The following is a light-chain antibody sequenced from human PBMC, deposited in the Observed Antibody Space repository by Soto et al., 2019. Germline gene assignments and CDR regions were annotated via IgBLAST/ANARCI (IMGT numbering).Light chain of an antibody. V-gene: IGKV3-11*01. CDR2: DAS. CDR1: QSVSSL. J-gene: IGKJ4*01. CDR3: QQRSNWPLT. Sequence: EIVLTQSPATLSLSPGERATLSCRASQSVSSLLAWYQQKPGQAPRLLIYDASSRTTGIPTRFSGSGSGTDFPLTNSSLEPEDFAVYYCQQRSNWPLTFGGGTKVEIK.